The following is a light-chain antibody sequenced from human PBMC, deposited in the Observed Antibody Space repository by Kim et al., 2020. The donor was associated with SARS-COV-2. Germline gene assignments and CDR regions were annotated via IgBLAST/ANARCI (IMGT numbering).Light chain of an antibody. V-gene: IGLV2-8*01. CDR1: SRDVGAYNF. CDR3: SSYAGSNNLL. Sequence: GQSVTIAGTGTSRDVGAYNFVAWYQHNPGKAPKLMILEVYRRPSGVPDRFSGSKAGNTASLTVSGLQAEDEADYYCSSYAGSNNLLFGGGTKVTVL. CDR2: EVY. J-gene: IGLJ3*02.